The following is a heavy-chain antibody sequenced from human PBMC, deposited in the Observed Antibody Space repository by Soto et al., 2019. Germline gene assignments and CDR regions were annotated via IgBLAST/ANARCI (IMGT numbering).Heavy chain of an antibody. CDR2: ISGSGGST. CDR3: AKSLVGATLAEYFQH. V-gene: IGHV3-23*01. J-gene: IGHJ1*01. CDR1: GFTFSTYA. D-gene: IGHD1-26*01. Sequence: GGSLRLSCAASGFTFSTYAMSWVRQAPGKGLEWVSSISGSGGSTYYADSVKGRFTISRDNSKNTLWLQMSSLRADDTAVYYCAKSLVGATLAEYFQHWGQGTLVTVSS.